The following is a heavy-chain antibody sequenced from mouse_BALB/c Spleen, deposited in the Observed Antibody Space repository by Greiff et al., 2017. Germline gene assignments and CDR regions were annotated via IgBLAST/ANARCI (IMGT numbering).Heavy chain of an antibody. D-gene: IGHD1-1*01. V-gene: IGHV5-9-4*01. CDR3: AKEGITTEEGAD. Sequence: EVQLVESGGGLVKPGGSLKLSCAASGFTFSSYAMSWVRKSPEKRLEWVAEISSGGSYTYYPDTVTGRFTISRDNAKNTLYLEMSSLRSEDTAMYYCAKEGITTEEGADWGQGTLVTVSA. CDR2: ISSGGSYT. CDR1: GFTFSSYA. J-gene: IGHJ3*01.